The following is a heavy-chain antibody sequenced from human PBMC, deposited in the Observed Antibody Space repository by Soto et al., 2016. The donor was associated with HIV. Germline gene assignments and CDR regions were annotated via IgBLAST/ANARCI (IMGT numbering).Heavy chain of an antibody. Sequence: QVQLVQSGAEVKKPGASVKVSCKASGYTFTRYYMHWVRQAPGQGLEWLGIINPSGGSTSYAQKFQGRVTMTSDKSTNTAYMELRSLISDDTAVYYCARGREDTAVLDYWGQGTLITVSS. CDR3: ARGREDTAVLDY. J-gene: IGHJ4*02. CDR1: GYTFTRYY. CDR2: INPSGGST. V-gene: IGHV1-46*01. D-gene: IGHD5-18*01.